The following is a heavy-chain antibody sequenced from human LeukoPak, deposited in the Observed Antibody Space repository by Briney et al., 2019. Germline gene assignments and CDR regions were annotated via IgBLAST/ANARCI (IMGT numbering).Heavy chain of an antibody. CDR2: IRSKTYGGTT. CDR1: GFTFGDYA. CDR3: TRTQRGSDI. V-gene: IGHV3-49*04. D-gene: IGHD3-10*01. J-gene: IGHJ4*02. Sequence: GGSLRLSCTASGFTFGDYAMSWVRQAPGKGLECVGFIRSKTYGGTTEYAASVKGRFTISRDDSKSIAYLQMNSLKTEDTAVYYCTRTQRGSDIWGQGTLVTVSS.